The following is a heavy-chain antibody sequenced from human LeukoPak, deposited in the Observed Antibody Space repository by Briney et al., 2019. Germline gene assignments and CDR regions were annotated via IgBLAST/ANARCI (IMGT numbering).Heavy chain of an antibody. CDR3: ARGLHNLWFGESPEWDY. D-gene: IGHD3-10*01. V-gene: IGHV1-8*01. J-gene: IGHJ4*02. CDR2: MNPNSGNT. Sequence: GASVKVSCKASGYTFTSYDINWVRQATGQGLEWMGWMNPNSGNTGYAQKFQGRVTMTRNTSISTAYMELSSLRSEDTAVYYCARGLHNLWFGESPEWDYWGQGTLVTVSS. CDR1: GYTFTSYD.